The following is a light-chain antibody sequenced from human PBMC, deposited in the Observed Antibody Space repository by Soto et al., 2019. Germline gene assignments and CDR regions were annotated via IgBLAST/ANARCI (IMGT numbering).Light chain of an antibody. V-gene: IGLV2-8*01. CDR1: SSDVGGYNY. J-gene: IGLJ1*01. CDR3: SSYAGSRYV. Sequence: QSALTQPPSASGSPGQSVTISCTGTSSDVGGYNYVSWYKQHPGKAPKLMIYEVSKRPSGVPDRFSGSKSGNTASLTVSGLQAEDEADYYCSSYAGSRYVFGTGTKLTVL. CDR2: EVS.